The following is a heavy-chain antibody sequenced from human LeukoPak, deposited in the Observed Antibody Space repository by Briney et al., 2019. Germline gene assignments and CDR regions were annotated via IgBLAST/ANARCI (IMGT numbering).Heavy chain of an antibody. CDR3: ASECSIAAAGTEGFWFDP. D-gene: IGHD6-13*01. V-gene: IGHV1-2*02. CDR2: INPNSGGT. Sequence: ASVKVSCKASGYTFTGYYMHWVRQAPGQGLEWMGWINPNSGGTNYAQKFQGRVTMTRDTSISTAYMGLSRLRSDDTAVYYCASECSIAAAGTEGFWFDPWGQGTLVTVSS. CDR1: GYTFTGYY. J-gene: IGHJ5*02.